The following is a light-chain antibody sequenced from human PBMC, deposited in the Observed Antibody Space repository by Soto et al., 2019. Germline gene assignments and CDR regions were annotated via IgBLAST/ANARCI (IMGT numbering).Light chain of an antibody. J-gene: IGKJ1*01. V-gene: IGKV1-12*01. CDR2: SAS. CDR3: LQVNSFPRT. Sequence: IPMTQSPSSLSASIGDRVTITCRASQGIGVRLAWFQQKPGKAPQYLIQSASTLASGVPSRFSGSGSGTDFILTINSLQPEDVATYYCLQVNSFPRTFGQGTKVDI. CDR1: QGIGVR.